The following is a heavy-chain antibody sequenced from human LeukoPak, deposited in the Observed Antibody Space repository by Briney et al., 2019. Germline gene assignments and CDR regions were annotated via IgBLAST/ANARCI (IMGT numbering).Heavy chain of an antibody. V-gene: IGHV4-59*01. CDR3: ASSPRLLYGESYYYYMDV. J-gene: IGHJ6*03. CDR2: RDYSGSA. D-gene: IGHD4-17*01. Sequence: SETLSLTCTVSGGPISSYQWSWIRQPPGQGLEWVGNRDYSGSANYNPSLKSRVIISVDTSKNQFSLKLSSVTAADTAVYYCASSPRLLYGESYYYYMDVWGKGTTVTVSS. CDR1: GGPISSYQ.